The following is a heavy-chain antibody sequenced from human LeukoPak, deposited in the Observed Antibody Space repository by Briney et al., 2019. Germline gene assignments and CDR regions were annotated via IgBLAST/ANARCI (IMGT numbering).Heavy chain of an antibody. J-gene: IGHJ3*02. D-gene: IGHD4-11*01. CDR1: GGSISSGVYY. V-gene: IGHV4-31*03. Sequence: PSETLSLTCTVSGGSISSGVYYWTWIRQHPGKGLEWIGYISKSGSTLYNPSLKSRVTTSVDTSKNQFSLKLSSVTAADTAVYYCAREGLQEHAFDIRGQGTMVTVSS. CDR2: ISKSGST. CDR3: AREGLQEHAFDI.